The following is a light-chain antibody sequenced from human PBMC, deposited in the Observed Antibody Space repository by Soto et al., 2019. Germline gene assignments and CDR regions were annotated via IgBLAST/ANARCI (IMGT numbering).Light chain of an antibody. CDR2: DVN. V-gene: IGLV2-14*03. Sequence: QSVLTQPASVSGSPGQSITISCTGTSSDVGDYPYVSWYQQHPGKAPKVVIYDVNKRPSGASDRFSGSKSGNTASLTISGLQAEDEADYYCCSYTTTPTHVLFGGGTKLTVL. J-gene: IGLJ3*02. CDR1: SSDVGDYPY. CDR3: CSYTTTPTHVL.